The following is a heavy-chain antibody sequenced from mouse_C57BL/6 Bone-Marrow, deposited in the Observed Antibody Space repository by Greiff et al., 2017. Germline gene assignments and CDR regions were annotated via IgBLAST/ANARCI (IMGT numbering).Heavy chain of an antibody. V-gene: IGHV1-66*01. CDR1: GYSFPSYY. CDR2: IYPGSGNT. CDR3: AYYYGSSYVGYFDV. D-gene: IGHD1-1*01. Sequence: LVESGPELVKPGASVKISCKASGYSFPSYYIHWVKQRPGQGLEWIGWIYPGSGNTKYNEKFKGKATLTADTSSSTAYMQLSSLTSEDSAVYYCAYYYGSSYVGYFDVWGTGTTVTVSS. J-gene: IGHJ1*03.